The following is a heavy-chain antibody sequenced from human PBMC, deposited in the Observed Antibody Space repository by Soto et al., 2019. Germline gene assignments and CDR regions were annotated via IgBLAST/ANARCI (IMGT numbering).Heavy chain of an antibody. D-gene: IGHD6-13*01. V-gene: IGHV5-51*01. CDR3: ARRVGSSWRYFDS. J-gene: IGHJ4*02. CDR1: GYSFSSYW. Sequence: GESVKISCXASGYSFSSYWIGWVRQLPGKGLEWMGIIYPSGSDTRYSPSFRGQVIISADRSISTAYLQWSSLKASDTGTYYCARRVGSSWRYFDSWGQGTLVTVSS. CDR2: IYPSGSDT.